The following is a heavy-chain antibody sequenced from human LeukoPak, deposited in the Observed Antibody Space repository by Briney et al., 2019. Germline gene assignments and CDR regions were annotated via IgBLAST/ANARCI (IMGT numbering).Heavy chain of an antibody. Sequence: GGSLRLSCAASGFTFSSYAMHWVRQAPGKGLEWVAVISYDGSNKYYADSVKGRSTISRDNSKNTLYLQMNSLRAEDTAVYYCAREGIADNWFDPWGQGTLVTVSS. CDR2: ISYDGSNK. CDR1: GFTFSSYA. V-gene: IGHV3-30-3*01. J-gene: IGHJ5*02. CDR3: AREGIADNWFDP. D-gene: IGHD6-13*01.